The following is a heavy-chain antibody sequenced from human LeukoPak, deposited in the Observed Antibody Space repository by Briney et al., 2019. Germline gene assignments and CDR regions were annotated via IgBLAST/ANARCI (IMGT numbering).Heavy chain of an antibody. CDR1: GGSFSGYY. J-gene: IGHJ5*02. CDR2: INHSGLT. Sequence: PSETLSLTCAVYGGSFSGYYWSWIRQPPGKGLEWIGEINHSGLTNYNPSLKSRVTISLDTSKNQFSLKLSSVTAADTAVYYCARKGGGQLVNTRRWFDPWGQGTLVTVSS. CDR3: ARKGGGQLVNTRRWFDP. V-gene: IGHV4-34*01. D-gene: IGHD6-13*01.